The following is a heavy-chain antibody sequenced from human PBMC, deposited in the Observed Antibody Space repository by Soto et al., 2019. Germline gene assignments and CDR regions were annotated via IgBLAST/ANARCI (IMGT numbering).Heavy chain of an antibody. D-gene: IGHD5-12*01. V-gene: IGHV1-69*05. CDR3: SRVAGDGYNYGAFDI. Sequence: GASVKVSCKASGGTFSNYGISWVRQAPGQGLEWMGGIIPLFATTEYAASVEGRFRMSRDDSKSIAYLQMNSLKTEDTGVYFCSRVAGDGYNYGAFDIWGQGTMVTVSS. J-gene: IGHJ3*02. CDR2: IIPLFATT. CDR1: GGTFSNYG.